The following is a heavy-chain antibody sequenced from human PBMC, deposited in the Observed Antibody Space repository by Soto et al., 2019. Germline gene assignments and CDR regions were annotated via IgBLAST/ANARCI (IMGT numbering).Heavy chain of an antibody. D-gene: IGHD3-22*01. CDR2: IFYTGIT. J-gene: IGHJ6*03. V-gene: IGHV4-59*08. Sequence: SETLSLTCTVAGGSISSYYWSWIRQTPGKGLEWIGHIFYTGITKYNSSLRSRVTISLDTSKTQSSLTLKSVTAADTAVYYCARRGFGLFYYGTSGSPDFYYYNMDVWGQGTTVTVSS. CDR1: GGSISSYY. CDR3: ARRGFGLFYYGTSGSPDFYYYNMDV.